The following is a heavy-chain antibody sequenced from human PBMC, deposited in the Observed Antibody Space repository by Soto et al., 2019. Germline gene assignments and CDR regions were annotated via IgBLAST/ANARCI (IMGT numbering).Heavy chain of an antibody. D-gene: IGHD1-1*01. J-gene: IGHJ6*02. Sequence: VQLVESGGGVVQPGRSLRLSCAASAFTLSKFVMHWVRQAPGKGLEWVAVTSNDGSNTYYADSVKGRFTISRDNSKNTLYLQMNSLRTEDTAVYYCARGNMDVWGQGTTVTVSS. CDR1: AFTLSKFV. V-gene: IGHV3-30-3*01. CDR2: TSNDGSNT. CDR3: ARGNMDV.